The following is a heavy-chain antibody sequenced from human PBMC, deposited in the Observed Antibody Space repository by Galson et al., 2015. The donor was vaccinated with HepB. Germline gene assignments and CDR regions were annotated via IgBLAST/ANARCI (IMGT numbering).Heavy chain of an antibody. CDR2: ISYDGSNK. V-gene: IGHV3-30*18. D-gene: IGHD2-21*02. Sequence: SLRLSCAASGFTFSSYGMHWVRQAPGKGLEWVAVISYDGSNKYYADSVKGRFTIPRDNSKNTLYLQMNSLRAEDTAVYYCAKDQGDSPDYYKDVWGKGTTVTVSS. CDR1: GFTFSSYG. CDR3: AKDQGDSPDYYKDV. J-gene: IGHJ6*03.